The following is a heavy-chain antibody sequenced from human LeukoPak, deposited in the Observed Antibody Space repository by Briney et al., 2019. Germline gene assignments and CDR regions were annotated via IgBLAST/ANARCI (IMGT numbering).Heavy chain of an antibody. V-gene: IGHV1-3*01. CDR1: GYTFISYA. CDR3: ARSPGRSAWLGGSDY. D-gene: IGHD3-10*01. J-gene: IGHJ4*02. CDR2: INAGNGNT. Sequence: ASVKVSCKASGYTFISYAMHWVRQAPGQRLEWMGWINAGNGNTKYSQKFQGRVTITRDTSASTAYMELSSLRSEDTAVYYCARSPGRSAWLGGSDYWGQGTLVTVSS.